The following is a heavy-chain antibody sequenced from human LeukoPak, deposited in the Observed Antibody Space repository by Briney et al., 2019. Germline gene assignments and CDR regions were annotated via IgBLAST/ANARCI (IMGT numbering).Heavy chain of an antibody. Sequence: ASVKVSCKASGGTFSSYAISWVRQAPGQGLEWMGGIIPIFGTANYAQKFQGRVTITTDESTSTAYMELSSLRSEDTAVYYCAREGAARGYYYYMDVWGKGTTVTVSS. V-gene: IGHV1-69*05. CDR1: GGTFSSYA. CDR2: IIPIFGTA. D-gene: IGHD6-6*01. CDR3: AREGAARGYYYYMDV. J-gene: IGHJ6*03.